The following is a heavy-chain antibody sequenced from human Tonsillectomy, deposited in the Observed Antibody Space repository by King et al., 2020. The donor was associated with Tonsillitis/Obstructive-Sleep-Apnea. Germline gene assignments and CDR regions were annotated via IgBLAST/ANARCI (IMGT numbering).Heavy chain of an antibody. CDR1: GFTFSDYY. Sequence: VQLVESGGGLVKPGGSLRLSCAASGFTFSDYYMSWIRHAPGKGLEWVSYISSSGSTIYYADSVKGRFTISRDNAKNSLYLQMNSLRAEDTAVYYCARALIVVVPAATPPDYWGQGTLVTVSS. V-gene: IGHV3-11*01. J-gene: IGHJ4*02. CDR2: ISSSGSTI. D-gene: IGHD2-2*01. CDR3: ARALIVVVPAATPPDY.